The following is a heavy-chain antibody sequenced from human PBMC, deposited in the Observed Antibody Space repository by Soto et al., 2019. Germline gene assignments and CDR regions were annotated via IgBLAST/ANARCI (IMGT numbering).Heavy chain of an antibody. CDR3: AREWGLLPYYVMNV. D-gene: IGHD7-27*01. CDR2: ISYTGRT. Sequence: SETLSLTCIVSGDSVTSGSYYWTWLRQPPGKGLEWIGYISYTGRTKYDPSLQSRVTISVDTSKNDFSLNLSSVTAADTAVYFCAREWGLLPYYVMNVWGHGTAVTVSS. V-gene: IGHV4-61*03. J-gene: IGHJ6*02. CDR1: GDSVTSGSYY.